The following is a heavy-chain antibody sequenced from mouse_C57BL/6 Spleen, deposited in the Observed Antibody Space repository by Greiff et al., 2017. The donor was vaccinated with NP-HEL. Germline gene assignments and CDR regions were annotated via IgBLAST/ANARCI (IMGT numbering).Heavy chain of an antibody. D-gene: IGHD1-1*01. V-gene: IGHV1-81*01. Sequence: QVQLQQSGAELARPGASVKLSCKASGYTFTSYGISWVKQRTGQGLEWIGEIYPRSGNTYYNEKFKGKATLTADKSSSTAYMELRSLTSEDSAVYFCARWDPHYYGSSYEYFDVWGTGTTVTVSS. CDR3: ARWDPHYYGSSYEYFDV. J-gene: IGHJ1*03. CDR1: GYTFTSYG. CDR2: IYPRSGNT.